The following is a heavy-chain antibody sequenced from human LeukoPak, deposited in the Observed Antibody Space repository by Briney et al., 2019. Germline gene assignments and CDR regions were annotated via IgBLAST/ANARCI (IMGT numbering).Heavy chain of an antibody. CDR2: IKSKTDGGTT. V-gene: IGHV3-15*01. Sequence: GGSLRLSCAASGFTFSNAWMSWVRQAPGKGLEWVGRIKSKTDGGTTDYAAPVKGRFTISRDDSKNTLYLQMNSLKTEDTAVYYCTREAVTANGYFDYWGQGTLVTVSS. CDR1: GFTFSNAW. J-gene: IGHJ4*02. D-gene: IGHD2-21*02. CDR3: TREAVTANGYFDY.